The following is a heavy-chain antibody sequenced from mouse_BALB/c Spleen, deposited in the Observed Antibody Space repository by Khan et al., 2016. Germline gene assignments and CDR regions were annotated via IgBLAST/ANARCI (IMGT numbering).Heavy chain of an antibody. Sequence: QVQLKESGPGLVAPSQSLSITCTVSGFSLTGFSVNWVRQPPGKALEWLGMIWGYGSTDYNSGLKSSLSFSKDDSKNQVFLKMNSLQTDDTARYFCASYYDYDGGFAYWGQGTLVTVSA. CDR2: IWGYGST. CDR3: ASYYDYDGGFAY. CDR1: GFSLTGFS. J-gene: IGHJ3*01. V-gene: IGHV2-6-7*01. D-gene: IGHD2-4*01.